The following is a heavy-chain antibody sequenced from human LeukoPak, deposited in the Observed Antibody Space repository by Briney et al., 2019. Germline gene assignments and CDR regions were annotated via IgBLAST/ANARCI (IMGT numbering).Heavy chain of an antibody. V-gene: IGHV3-53*01. CDR1: GFTFSDYW. CDR2: IYSGGST. Sequence: AGGSLRLSCAASGFTFSDYWMSWVRQAPGKGLEWVSVIYSGGSTYYADSVKGRFTISRDNSKNTLYLQMNSLRAEDTAVYYCARDRSDYPLDYWGQGTLVTVSS. CDR3: ARDRSDYPLDY. D-gene: IGHD3-10*01. J-gene: IGHJ4*02.